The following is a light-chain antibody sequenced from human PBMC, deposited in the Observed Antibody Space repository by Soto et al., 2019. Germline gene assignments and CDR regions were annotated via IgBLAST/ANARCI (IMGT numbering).Light chain of an antibody. V-gene: IGLV2-14*03. CDR3: SSYISSSTRV. J-gene: IGLJ2*01. CDR2: DVS. Sequence: QSVLTQPASVSGSPGQWITISCTGTRSDIGAYNYVSWYQHHPGKAPKVLIYDVSNRPSGVSNRFSGSKSGNTASLTISGLQAEDEADYYCSSYISSSTRVFGGGTKLTVL. CDR1: RSDIGAYNY.